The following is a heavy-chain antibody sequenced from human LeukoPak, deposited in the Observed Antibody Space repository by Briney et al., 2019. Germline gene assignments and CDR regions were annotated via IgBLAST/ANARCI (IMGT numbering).Heavy chain of an antibody. D-gene: IGHD3-3*01. J-gene: IGHJ5*01. V-gene: IGHV3-20*01. CDR3: ARIDTARFLEWSSFDS. Sequence: GGSLRLSCAASGFAFDDYGMSWVRQAPGKGLEWVSGISWNGGSTGYADSLKGRFTISRDNAKNSLYLQMNGLRAEDTALYHCARIDTARFLEWSSFDSWGQGTLVTVSS. CDR1: GFAFDDYG. CDR2: ISWNGGST.